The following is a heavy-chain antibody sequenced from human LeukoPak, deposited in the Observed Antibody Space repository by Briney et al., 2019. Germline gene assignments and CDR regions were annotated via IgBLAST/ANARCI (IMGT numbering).Heavy chain of an antibody. J-gene: IGHJ6*02. CDR1: GYTFTSYY. CDR3: ARDFGTFHGMDV. Sequence: ASVKVSCKASGYTFTSYYMHWVRQAPGQGLEWMGIINPSGGSTSYAQKFQGRVTMTRDTSTSTVYTELSSLRSEDTAVYYCARDFGTFHGMDVWGQGTTVTVSS. CDR2: INPSGGST. D-gene: IGHD3-16*01. V-gene: IGHV1-46*01.